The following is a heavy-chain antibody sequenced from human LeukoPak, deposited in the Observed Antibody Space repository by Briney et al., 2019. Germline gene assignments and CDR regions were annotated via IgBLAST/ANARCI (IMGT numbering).Heavy chain of an antibody. V-gene: IGHV4-34*01. Sequence: PSETLSLTCAVYGGSFSGYYWSWIRQPPGKGLEWIGEINHSGSTNYNPSLKSRVTISVDTSKNQFSLKLSSVTAADTAVYYCARAIKVRFGELLGSYYYYMDVWGKGTTVTISS. D-gene: IGHD3-10*01. CDR1: GGSFSGYY. CDR2: INHSGST. CDR3: ARAIKVRFGELLGSYYYYMDV. J-gene: IGHJ6*03.